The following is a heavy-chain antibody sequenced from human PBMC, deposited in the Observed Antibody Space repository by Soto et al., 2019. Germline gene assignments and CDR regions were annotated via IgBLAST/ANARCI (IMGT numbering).Heavy chain of an antibody. CDR2: IYYSGSA. D-gene: IGHD3-10*01. Sequence: SVTLSLACTVYGGSICISGYYWGWIRQPTGKGLKRIGRIYYSGSAYYNPSLKSRVTISVDTSKNQFSLKLSFVIVADTFLYCCARQGFGEFTPNWFDPWGEGTLVTVSS. CDR3: ARQGFGEFTPNWFDP. CDR1: GGSICISGYY. J-gene: IGHJ5*02. V-gene: IGHV4-39*01.